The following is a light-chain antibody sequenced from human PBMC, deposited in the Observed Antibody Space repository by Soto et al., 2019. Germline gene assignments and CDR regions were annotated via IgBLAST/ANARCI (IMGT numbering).Light chain of an antibody. CDR1: QTVNNN. V-gene: IGKV3-15*01. J-gene: IGKJ4*01. CDR3: QQYNNWPFT. Sequence: EIVMTQSPATLSVSPGERATLSCRASQTVNNNLAWYQQKPGQAPRILIYGASARATGIPARFSGSGSGTEFTLTISSLQSEDFAVYYCQQYNNWPFTFGGGTKVEIK. CDR2: GAS.